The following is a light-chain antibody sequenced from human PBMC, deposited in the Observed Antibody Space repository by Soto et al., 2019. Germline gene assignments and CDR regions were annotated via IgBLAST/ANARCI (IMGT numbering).Light chain of an antibody. V-gene: IGLV2-14*01. CDR1: SSDVGGYNF. J-gene: IGLJ2*01. CDR2: EVT. CDR3: SSYTRRNTLT. Sequence: QSALTQPASVSGSLGQSITISCTGTSSDVGGYNFVSWYQQHPGKAPKLIIYEVTDRPSGVSNRFSGSKSGSTASLTISGLQAEDVADYYCSSYTRRNTLTFGGGTKLTVL.